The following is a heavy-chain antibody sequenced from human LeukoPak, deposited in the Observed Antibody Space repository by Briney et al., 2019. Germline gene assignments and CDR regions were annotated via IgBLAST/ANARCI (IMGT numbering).Heavy chain of an antibody. Sequence: GGSLRLSCAASGFTFSSYGMSWVRQAPGKGLEWVSAISGSGGSTYYADSVKGRFTISRDNSKNTLYLQMNSLRAEDTAVYYCAKSQQWLGYYYYYYMDVWGKGTTVTISS. D-gene: IGHD6-19*01. CDR3: AKSQQWLGYYYYYYMDV. CDR1: GFTFSSYG. V-gene: IGHV3-23*01. J-gene: IGHJ6*03. CDR2: ISGSGGST.